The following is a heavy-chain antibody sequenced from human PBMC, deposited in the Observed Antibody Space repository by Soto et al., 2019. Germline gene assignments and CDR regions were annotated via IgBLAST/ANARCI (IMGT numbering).Heavy chain of an antibody. CDR1: GFTFSDYY. J-gene: IGHJ4*02. D-gene: IGHD1-20*01. CDR2: ISSSGSTI. V-gene: IGHV3-11*01. CDR3: AKDRHPDGIWPFDH. Sequence: PGGSLRLSCAASGFTFSDYYMSWIRQAPGKGLEWVSYISSSGSTIYYADSVKGRFTISRDNAKNSLYLQMNSLTAEDTAIYYCAKDRHPDGIWPFDHWGQGTLVTVSS.